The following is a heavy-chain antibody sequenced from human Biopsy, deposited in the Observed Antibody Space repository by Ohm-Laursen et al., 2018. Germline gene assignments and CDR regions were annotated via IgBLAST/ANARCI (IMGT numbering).Heavy chain of an antibody. Sequence: SETLSLTCTVSGVSITAYYWSWIRQPPGKGLECIGNIHHSGSTNYNPSLKSRLTISVDTSKNQFSLKLSPVTAADTAVYYCARMDCSGGSCHYYPYGMDVWGQGTTVTVSS. CDR3: ARMDCSGGSCHYYPYGMDV. CDR2: IHHSGST. V-gene: IGHV4-4*09. CDR1: GVSITAYY. J-gene: IGHJ6*02. D-gene: IGHD2-15*01.